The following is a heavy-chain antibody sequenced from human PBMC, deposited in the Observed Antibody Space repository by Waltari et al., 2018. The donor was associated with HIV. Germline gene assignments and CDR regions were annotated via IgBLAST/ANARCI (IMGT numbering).Heavy chain of an antibody. CDR1: DSPITRGYT. V-gene: IGHV4-38-2*01. D-gene: IGHD3-3*01. CDR2: ISHSGTT. Sequence: QVQLQVSGPGLVKPSEPLSVPCRVSDSPITRGYTWGWSRQSPGRGLEWIGSISHSGTTVYSPSLKSRVTLFRDTSKNQFFLKLTSATAEDTAVYYCASTYYDLLEGWYFDFWGQGRLVTVSS. CDR3: ASTYYDLLEGWYFDF. J-gene: IGHJ4*02.